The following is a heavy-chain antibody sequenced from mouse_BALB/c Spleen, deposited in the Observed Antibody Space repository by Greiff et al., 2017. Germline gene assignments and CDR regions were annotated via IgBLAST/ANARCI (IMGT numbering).Heavy chain of an antibody. V-gene: IGHV5-6-4*01. CDR3: TRDEGDYFDY. Sequence: EVQLVESGGGLVKPGGSLKLSCAASGFTFSSYTMSWVRQTPEKRLEWVATISSGGSYTYYPDSVKGRFTISRDNAKNTLYLQMSSLKSEDTAMYYCTRDEGDYFDYWGQGTTLTVSS. CDR1: GFTFSSYT. CDR2: ISSGGSYT. J-gene: IGHJ2*01.